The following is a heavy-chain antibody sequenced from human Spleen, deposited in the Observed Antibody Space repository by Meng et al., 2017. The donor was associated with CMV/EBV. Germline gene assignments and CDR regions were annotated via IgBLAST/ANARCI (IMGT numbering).Heavy chain of an antibody. J-gene: IGHJ6*02. CDR3: ARAMVRGVILYYYYGMDV. CDR2: ISAYNGNT. D-gene: IGHD3-10*01. CDR1: GYTFTSYG. Sequence: ASVKVSCKASGYTFTSYGISWVRQAPGQGLEWMGWISAYNGNTNYAQKLQGRVTMTTDTSTSTAYMELRSLRSDDTAVYYCARAMVRGVILYYYYGMDVWGQGTTVTVSS. V-gene: IGHV1-18*01.